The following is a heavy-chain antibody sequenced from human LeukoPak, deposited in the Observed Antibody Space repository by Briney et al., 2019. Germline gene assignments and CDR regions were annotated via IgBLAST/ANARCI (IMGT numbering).Heavy chain of an antibody. J-gene: IGHJ4*02. D-gene: IGHD6-19*01. CDR3: AKDLGNSGWYPNFDY. CDR1: GFTFSSYA. Sequence: GGSLRLSCAASGFTFSSYAMSWVRQAPGKGLEWVSAISGSGGSTYYADSVKGRFTISRDNSKNTLYLQMNSLRAEDTAVYYCAKDLGNSGWYPNFDYWGQGTLVTVSS. CDR2: ISGSGGST. V-gene: IGHV3-23*01.